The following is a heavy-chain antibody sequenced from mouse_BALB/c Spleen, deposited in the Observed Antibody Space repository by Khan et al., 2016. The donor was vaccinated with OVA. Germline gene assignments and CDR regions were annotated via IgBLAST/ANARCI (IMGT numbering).Heavy chain of an antibody. V-gene: IGHV1-84*01. CDR2: IYPGNVNT. CDR3: AREGYDGNYRAWFAY. J-gene: IGHJ3*01. Sequence: LVESGPELVKPGASVRISCKASGYTFTDYYINWMKQRPGQGLDWIGWIYPGNVNTKYNEKFKDKATLTADKSSSTAYMQLSSLTSEDSAVYFRAREGYDGNYRAWFAYWGQGTLVTVSA. D-gene: IGHD2-1*01. CDR1: GYTFTDYY.